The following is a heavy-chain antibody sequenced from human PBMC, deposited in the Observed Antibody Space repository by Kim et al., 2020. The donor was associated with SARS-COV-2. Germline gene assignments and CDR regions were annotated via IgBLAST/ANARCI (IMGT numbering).Heavy chain of an antibody. J-gene: IGHJ6*02. CDR2: IYTSGST. CDR3: ARDQDVSVAGHFYGMDV. Sequence: SETLSLTCTVSGGSISSYYWSWIRQPAGKGLEWIGRIYTSGSTNYNPSLKSRVTMSVDTSKNQFSLKLSSVTAADTAVYYCARDQDVSVAGHFYGMDVWGQGTTVTVSS. D-gene: IGHD6-19*01. CDR1: GGSISSYY. V-gene: IGHV4-4*07.